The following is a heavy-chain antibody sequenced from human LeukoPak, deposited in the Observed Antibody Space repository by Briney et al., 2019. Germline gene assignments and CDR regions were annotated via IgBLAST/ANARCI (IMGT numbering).Heavy chain of an antibody. J-gene: IGHJ4*02. CDR2: IYYSGST. D-gene: IGHD1-26*01. Sequence: SETLSLTCSVSGASVSSGTYYWSWIRQPPGKGLEWIGYIYYSGSTNYNPSLKSRVTISVDTSKNQFSLKLSSVTAADTAVYYCARVAMVGAKGGYYFDYWGQGTLVTVSS. CDR3: ARVAMVGAKGGYYFDY. V-gene: IGHV4-61*01. CDR1: GASVSSGTYY.